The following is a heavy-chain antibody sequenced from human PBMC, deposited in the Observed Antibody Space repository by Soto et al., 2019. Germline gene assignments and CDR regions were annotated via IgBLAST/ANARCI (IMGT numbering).Heavy chain of an antibody. J-gene: IGHJ6*02. Sequence: PGGSLRLSCAASGFTFSDYYMSWIRQAPGKGLARVSYISSSSSYTNYADSVKGRFTISRDNAKNSLYLQMNSLRAEDTAVYYCARDGDPPSRSDYDFWSGRSPVYGMDVWGQGTTVTVSS. CDR1: GFTFSDYY. D-gene: IGHD3-3*01. CDR2: ISSSSSYT. V-gene: IGHV3-11*06. CDR3: ARDGDPPSRSDYDFWSGRSPVYGMDV.